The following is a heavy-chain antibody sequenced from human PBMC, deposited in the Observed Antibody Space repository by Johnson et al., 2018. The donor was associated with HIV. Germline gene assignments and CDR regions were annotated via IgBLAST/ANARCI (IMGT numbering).Heavy chain of an antibody. CDR3: ARDHLSSRGAFDI. V-gene: IGHV3-30-3*01. J-gene: IGHJ3*02. Sequence: QPGRSLRLSCAASGFTFSSYAMHWVRQAPGKGLEWVAVISYDGSNKYYADSVKGRFTISRDNAKNSLYLQMNSLRAEDTALYYCARDHLSSRGAFDIWGQGTMVTVSS. CDR1: GFTFSSYA. CDR2: ISYDGSNK. D-gene: IGHD6-13*01.